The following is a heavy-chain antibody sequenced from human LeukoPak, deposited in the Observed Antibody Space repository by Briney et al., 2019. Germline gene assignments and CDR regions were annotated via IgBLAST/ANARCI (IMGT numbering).Heavy chain of an antibody. Sequence: PSETLSLTCTVSGGSISSYYWSWIRQPPGKGLEWIGYFYYSGSTHYNPSLKSRVTISVDTSKNQFSLKLSSVTAADTAVYYCAREVGATGYYFDYWGRGTLVTVSS. CDR3: AREVGATGYYFDY. CDR1: GGSISSYY. J-gene: IGHJ4*02. V-gene: IGHV4-59*01. D-gene: IGHD1-26*01. CDR2: FYYSGST.